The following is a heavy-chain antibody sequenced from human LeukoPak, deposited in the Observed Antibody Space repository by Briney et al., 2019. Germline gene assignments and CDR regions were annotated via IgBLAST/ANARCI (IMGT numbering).Heavy chain of an antibody. V-gene: IGHV4-30-4*08. CDR2: IYYSGST. Sequence: PSETLSLTCTVSGGSISSGDYYRSWIRQPPGKGLEWIGYIYYSGSTYYNPSLKSRVTISVDTSKNQFSLKLSSVTAADTAVYYCASGLWFGELNIWGQGTMVTVSS. D-gene: IGHD3-10*01. CDR3: ASGLWFGELNI. CDR1: GGSISSGDYY. J-gene: IGHJ3*02.